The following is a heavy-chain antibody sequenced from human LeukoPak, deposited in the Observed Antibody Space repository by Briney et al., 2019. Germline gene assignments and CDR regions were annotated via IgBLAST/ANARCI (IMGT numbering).Heavy chain of an antibody. CDR1: GYSFTSYW. V-gene: IGHV5-51*01. CDR3: ARHLGYCTNGVCYSFDY. D-gene: IGHD2-8*01. Sequence: KSGESLKISCKGSGYSFTSYWIGWVRQMPGKGLEWMGIIYPGDSDTRYSPSFQGQVTISADKSISTAYLQWSSLKASDTAMYYCARHLGYCTNGVCYSFDYWGHGTLVTVSS. J-gene: IGHJ4*01. CDR2: IYPGDSDT.